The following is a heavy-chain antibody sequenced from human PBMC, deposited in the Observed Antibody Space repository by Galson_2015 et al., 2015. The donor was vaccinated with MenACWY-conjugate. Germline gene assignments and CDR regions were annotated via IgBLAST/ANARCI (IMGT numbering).Heavy chain of an antibody. CDR1: GGSIRNYY. D-gene: IGHD1-7*01. CDR2: INHSGST. CDR3: ASAGNYPCRFLNWVDP. V-gene: IGHV4-34*01. J-gene: IGHJ5*02. Sequence: LSLTCTVSGGSIRNYYWSWIRQPPGKGLEWIGEINHSGSTNYNPSLKSRVTISVDTSKNQFSLKLCSVTAADTAVYYCASAGNYPCRFLNWVDPWGQGTQVTVSS.